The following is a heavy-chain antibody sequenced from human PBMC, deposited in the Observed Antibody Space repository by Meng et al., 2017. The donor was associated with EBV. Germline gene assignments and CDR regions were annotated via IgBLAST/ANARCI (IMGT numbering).Heavy chain of an antibody. CDR2: IIPLFHTT. CDR1: GGILRSFA. D-gene: IGHD4-17*01. CDR3: ASAEHYGDYVFEY. V-gene: IGHV1-69*01. Sequence: QWQVVRSGAGGSRPGSWGKVSCKASGGILRSFAISWVRQAPGQGLEWMGGIIPLFHTTNYAQKFQGRLHIIADESSATTYMELSSLRSEDTAIYYCASAEHYGDYVFEYWGQGTLVTVSS. J-gene: IGHJ4*02.